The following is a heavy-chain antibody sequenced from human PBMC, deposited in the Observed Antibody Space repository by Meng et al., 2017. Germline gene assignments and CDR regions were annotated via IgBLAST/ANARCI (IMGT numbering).Heavy chain of an antibody. CDR1: GFTFSGSA. Sequence: GESLKISCAASGFTFSGSAMHWVRQASGKGLEWVGRIRSKANSYATAYAASVQGRFTISRDDSKSTAYLAMNSLKTEDTAVYYCTSSEKRCCSGAKCYSDYYYYGMDVWGQGTTVTVSS. D-gene: IGHD2-15*01. CDR3: TSSEKRCCSGAKCYSDYYYYGMDV. V-gene: IGHV3-73*01. CDR2: IRSKANSYAT. J-gene: IGHJ6*02.